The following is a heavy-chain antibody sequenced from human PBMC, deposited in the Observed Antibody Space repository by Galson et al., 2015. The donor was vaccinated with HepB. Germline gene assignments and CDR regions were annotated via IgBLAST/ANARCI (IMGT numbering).Heavy chain of an antibody. V-gene: IGHV3-48*01. CDR1: GFTFSRYS. J-gene: IGHJ6*02. CDR3: AKAISGYDLWYYYHFGMDV. D-gene: IGHD5-12*01. CDR2: ISTSSSTI. Sequence: SLRLSCAASGFTFSRYSMNWVRQAPGKGLEWISYISTSSSTIFYADSVKGRFTISRDNAKNSLYLQMNSLRVEDTAVYFCAKAISGYDLWYYYHFGMDVWGQGTTVAVSS.